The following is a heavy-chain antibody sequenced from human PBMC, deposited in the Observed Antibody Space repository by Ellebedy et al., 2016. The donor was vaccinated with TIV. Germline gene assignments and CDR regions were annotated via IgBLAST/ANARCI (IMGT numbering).Heavy chain of an antibody. CDR2: TYNRSKWYN. D-gene: IGHD6-19*01. Sequence: MPSETLSLTCAISGNSVSSKSDTRNWIRQSPSRGLEWLGRTYNRSKWYNDYAVSVKSRITINPDTSKNQFSLHLNSVTPEDTAVYYCARDRLCSGCPKAFDYWGQGTLVTVSS. V-gene: IGHV6-1*01. CDR3: ARDRLCSGCPKAFDY. J-gene: IGHJ4*02. CDR1: GNSVSSKSDT.